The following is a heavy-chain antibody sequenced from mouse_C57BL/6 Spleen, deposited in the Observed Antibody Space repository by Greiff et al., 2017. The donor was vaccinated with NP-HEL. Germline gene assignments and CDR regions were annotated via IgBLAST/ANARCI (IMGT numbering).Heavy chain of an antibody. CDR1: GFTFSDYG. J-gene: IGHJ4*01. CDR3: ARIYGSSLYAMDY. D-gene: IGHD1-1*01. V-gene: IGHV5-17*01. CDR2: ISSGSSTI. Sequence: EVKLMESGGGLVKPGGSLKLSCAASGFTFSDYGMHWVRQAPEKGLEWVAYISSGSSTIYYADTVKGRFTISRDNAKNTLFLQMTSLRSEDTAMYYCARIYGSSLYAMDYWGQGTSVTVSS.